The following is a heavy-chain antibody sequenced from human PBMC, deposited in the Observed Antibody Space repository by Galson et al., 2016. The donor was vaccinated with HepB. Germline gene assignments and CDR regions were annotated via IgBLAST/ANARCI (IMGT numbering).Heavy chain of an antibody. J-gene: IGHJ6*02. V-gene: IGHV3-7*03. D-gene: IGHD4-17*01. CDR3: VRDRVADYVYYAYTFDV. CDR2: INEDGSKK. CDR1: GFMFSAYW. Sequence: SLRLSCAGSGFMFSAYWMTWVRQAPGKGLEWVANINEDGSKKKFVDSVKGRFTISRDNTKNSVFLQMNSLRAEDTAVYYCVRDRVADYVYYAYTFDVWGQGTTVIVSS.